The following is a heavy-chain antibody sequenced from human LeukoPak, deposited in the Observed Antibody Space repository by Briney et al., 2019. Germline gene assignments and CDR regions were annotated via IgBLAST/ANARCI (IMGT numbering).Heavy chain of an antibody. J-gene: IGHJ4*02. Sequence: PGGSLRLSCAASGFTFSSYGMHWVRQAPGKGLEWVAFTRYDGSNKYYADSVKGRFTISRDNSKNTLCLQMNSLRAEDTAVYYCAKETETTGTAFDYWGQGTLVTVSS. CDR1: GFTFSSYG. CDR3: AKETETTGTAFDY. V-gene: IGHV3-30*02. D-gene: IGHD1-1*01. CDR2: TRYDGSNK.